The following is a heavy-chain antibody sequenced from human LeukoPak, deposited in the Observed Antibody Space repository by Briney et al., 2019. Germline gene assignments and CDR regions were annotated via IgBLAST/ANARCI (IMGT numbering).Heavy chain of an antibody. Sequence: SQTLSLTCTVSGGTISSGSHYWSWIRRPAGKGLEWIGRIYTSGSTNYNPSFKSRVTISVDTSKNQFSLKLSSVTAADTAVYYCTRDKNYYDSSGYYSWFDPWGQGTLVTVSP. V-gene: IGHV4-61*02. J-gene: IGHJ5*02. CDR3: TRDKNYYDSSGYYSWFDP. D-gene: IGHD3-22*01. CDR2: IYTSGST. CDR1: GGTISSGSHY.